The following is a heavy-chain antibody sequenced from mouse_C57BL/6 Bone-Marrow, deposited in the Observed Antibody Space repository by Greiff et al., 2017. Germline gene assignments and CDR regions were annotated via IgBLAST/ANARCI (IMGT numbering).Heavy chain of an antibody. V-gene: IGHV1-15*01. J-gene: IGHJ3*01. Sequence: VKLMESGAELVRPGASVTLSCKASGYTFTDYAMHWVKQTPVHGLEWIGAIDPETGGTAYNQKFKGKAILTAEKSSSTAYMGLRSLTSEDSAVYYCRREGSDYPFAYWGQGTLVTVSA. CDR1: GYTFTDYA. CDR2: IDPETGGT. D-gene: IGHD2-13*01. CDR3: RREGSDYPFAY.